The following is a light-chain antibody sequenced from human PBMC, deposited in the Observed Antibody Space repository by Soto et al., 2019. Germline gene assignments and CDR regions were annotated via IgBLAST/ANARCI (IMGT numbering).Light chain of an antibody. CDR2: GAS. V-gene: IGKV3D-15*01. CDR3: QQYNNWPFIT. Sequence: EIVLTQSPGTLSLSLGVRATLSPRASQSVSNNSLAWYQQKPGQAPRLLIYGASNRATGSPDRFSGSGSGTEFTLTTSSLQSEDFAVYYCQQYNNWPFITFGQGTRLEIK. CDR1: QSVSNN. J-gene: IGKJ5*01.